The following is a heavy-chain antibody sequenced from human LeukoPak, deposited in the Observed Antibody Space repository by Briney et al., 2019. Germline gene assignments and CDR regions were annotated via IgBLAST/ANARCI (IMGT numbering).Heavy chain of an antibody. CDR2: ISGSGGST. CDR3: AKQHIREPLSYFDY. V-gene: IGHV3-23*01. J-gene: IGHJ4*02. CDR1: GFTFSSYA. Sequence: GGSLRLSCAASGFTFSSYAMSWVRQAPGKGVEWVSGISGSGGSTYYADSVKGRFTISRDNSKNTLYLQMNSLRAEDTAVYYCAKQHIREPLSYFDYWGQGTLVTVSS. D-gene: IGHD5-24*01.